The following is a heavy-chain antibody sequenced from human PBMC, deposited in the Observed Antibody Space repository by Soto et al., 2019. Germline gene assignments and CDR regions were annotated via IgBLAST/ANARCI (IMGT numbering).Heavy chain of an antibody. Sequence: QVQLQESGPGLVKPSPTLSLTCTVSGGSFSSGAYPWSWVRQHPGQGLEWIASISYRGITYSNPSLKSRLSMSVDTSKNQFSLNLTSVTAADTAVYHCARMSATGTRWFDPWGQGTLVTVSS. J-gene: IGHJ5*02. V-gene: IGHV4-31*03. CDR2: ISYRGIT. CDR3: ARMSATGTRWFDP. CDR1: GGSFSSGAYP. D-gene: IGHD6-13*01.